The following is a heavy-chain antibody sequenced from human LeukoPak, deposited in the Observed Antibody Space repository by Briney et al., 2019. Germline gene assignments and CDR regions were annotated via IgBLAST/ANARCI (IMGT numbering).Heavy chain of an antibody. D-gene: IGHD2-2*02. J-gene: IGHJ3*02. V-gene: IGHV4-39*07. CDR1: GGSISRSTYY. CDR3: ARGTYTMTTDAFNI. Sequence: SETLSLTCTVSGGSISRSTYYWGWIRQPPGKGLEWIGSIYYSGSTYYNPSLKSRVTISVDTSKNQFSLKLSSVTAADTAVYYCARGTYTMTTDAFNIWGQGTMVTVSS. CDR2: IYYSGST.